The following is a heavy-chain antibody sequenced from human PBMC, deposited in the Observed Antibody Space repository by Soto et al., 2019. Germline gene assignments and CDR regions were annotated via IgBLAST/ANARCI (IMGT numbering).Heavy chain of an antibody. CDR2: VNGDGTAT. CDR1: GLRVSSFA. J-gene: IGHJ4*02. V-gene: IGHV3-23*01. CDR3: AKITRS. D-gene: IGHD3-16*01. Sequence: EVQLLESGGGLVQPGGSLRLSCAAPGLRVSSFAMTWVRQAPGKGLEWISSVNGDGTATYYANSVKGRFTISRDTSKNTLYLQMDSLRAEDTAVYYCAKITRSWGQGTLVTVSS.